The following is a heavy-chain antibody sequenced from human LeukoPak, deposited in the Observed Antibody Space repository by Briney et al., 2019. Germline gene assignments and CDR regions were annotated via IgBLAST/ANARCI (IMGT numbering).Heavy chain of an antibody. CDR3: ARGVGSGYTDD. CDR1: GDSMSTYY. J-gene: IGHJ4*02. Sequence: SETLSLTCTVSGDSMSTYYWTWIRQPPGKGLEWIGYIYNSGSTNYSPSLKSRVTISVDTSKNQFSLKLTSVTAADTSVYYCARGVGSGYTDDWGQGTLVNVSS. CDR2: IYNSGST. V-gene: IGHV4-59*01. D-gene: IGHD3-22*01.